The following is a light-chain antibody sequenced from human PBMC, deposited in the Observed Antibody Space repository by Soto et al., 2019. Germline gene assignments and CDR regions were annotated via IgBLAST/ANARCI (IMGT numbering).Light chain of an antibody. CDR2: AAS. CDR3: QQSYSTPLA. Sequence: DIQMTQSPSSLSASVGDRVTITCRASQSISSISSYLTWYQQKPGKAPKLLIYAASSLQSGVPSRFSGSGSGTDFTLTISSLQPEDFATYYCQQSYSTPLAFGQGTKVEIK. V-gene: IGKV1-39*01. CDR1: QSISSISSY. J-gene: IGKJ1*01.